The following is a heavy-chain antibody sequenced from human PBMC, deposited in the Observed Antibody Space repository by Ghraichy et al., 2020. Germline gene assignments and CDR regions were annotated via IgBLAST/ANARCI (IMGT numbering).Heavy chain of an antibody. Sequence: GGSLRLSCAASGFTFSSYAMSWVRQAPGKGLEWVSAISGSGGSTYYADSVKGRFTISRDNSKNTLYLQMNSLRAEDTAVYYCAKDQTYYYYYDSSGLDAFDIWGQGTMVTVSS. J-gene: IGHJ3*02. CDR3: AKDQTYYYYYDSSGLDAFDI. CDR2: ISGSGGST. D-gene: IGHD3-22*01. CDR1: GFTFSSYA. V-gene: IGHV3-23*01.